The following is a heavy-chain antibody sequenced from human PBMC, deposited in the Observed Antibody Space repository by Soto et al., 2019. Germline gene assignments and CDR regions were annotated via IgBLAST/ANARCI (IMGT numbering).Heavy chain of an antibody. CDR3: ARETEDIVVVPAHYYYYYGMDV. J-gene: IGHJ6*02. CDR1: GYTFTSYA. CDR2: INAGNGNT. Sequence: ASVKVSCKASGYTFTSYAIHWVRQAPGQRLEWMGWINAGNGNTKYSQKFQGRVTITRDTSASTAYMELSSLRSEDTAVYYCARETEDIVVVPAHYYYYYGMDVWGQGTTVTVSS. D-gene: IGHD2-2*01. V-gene: IGHV1-3*01.